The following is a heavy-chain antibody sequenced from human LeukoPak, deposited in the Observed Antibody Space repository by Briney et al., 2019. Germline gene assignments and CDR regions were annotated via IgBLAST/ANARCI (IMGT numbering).Heavy chain of an antibody. CDR3: ARASGAIAARFDY. D-gene: IGHD6-6*01. Sequence: GGSLRLSCAPSGFAFSSYAIHCVRQAPGKGLEWVAVISYDGSNKYYADSVKGRFTISRDNSKNTLYLQMNSLRAEDTAVYYCARASGAIAARFDYWGQGTLVTVSS. CDR1: GFAFSSYA. V-gene: IGHV3-30-3*01. J-gene: IGHJ4*02. CDR2: ISYDGSNK.